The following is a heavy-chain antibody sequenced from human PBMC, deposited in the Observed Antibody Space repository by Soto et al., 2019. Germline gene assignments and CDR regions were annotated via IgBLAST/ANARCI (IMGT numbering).Heavy chain of an antibody. D-gene: IGHD6-6*01. CDR3: AKLGAYSTSAIDS. CDR1: GFTFSNYA. CDR2: ISASAATT. V-gene: IGHV3-23*01. Sequence: GGSLRLSCAPSGFTFSNYAMSWVRQAPGKGLEWVSAISASAATTYYADSVKGRFTISRDNSKNTLYVQMNSLRAEDTAIYYCAKLGAYSTSAIDSWGQGALVTV. J-gene: IGHJ4*02.